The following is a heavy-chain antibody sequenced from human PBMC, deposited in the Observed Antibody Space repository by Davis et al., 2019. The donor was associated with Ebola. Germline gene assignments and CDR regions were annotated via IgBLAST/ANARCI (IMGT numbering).Heavy chain of an antibody. J-gene: IGHJ5*02. CDR1: CGSISSGYYS. D-gene: IGHD3-3*01. CDR3: ARRGLEWLLLPFDP. V-gene: IGHV4-30-2*01. CDR2: IYHSGST. Sequence: SETLSLTCAVSCGSISSGYYSWSWIRQPPGKGLEWIGYIYHSGSTYYNPSLKSRVTISVDRSKNQFSLKLSSVTAADTAVYYCARRGLEWLLLPFDPWGQGTLVTVSS.